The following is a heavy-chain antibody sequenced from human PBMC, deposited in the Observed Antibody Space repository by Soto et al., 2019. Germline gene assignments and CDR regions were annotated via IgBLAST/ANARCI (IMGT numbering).Heavy chain of an antibody. CDR3: ARSYSSSRYYYYMDV. CDR2: ISSSGSTI. V-gene: IGHV3-48*03. CDR1: GFTFSSYE. D-gene: IGHD6-6*01. Sequence: GGSLRLSCAASGFTFSSYEMNWVRQAPGKGLEWVSYISSSGSTIYYADSVKGRFTISRDNAKNSLYLQMNSLRAEDTAVYYCARSYSSSRYYYYMDVWGKGTTVTVSS. J-gene: IGHJ6*03.